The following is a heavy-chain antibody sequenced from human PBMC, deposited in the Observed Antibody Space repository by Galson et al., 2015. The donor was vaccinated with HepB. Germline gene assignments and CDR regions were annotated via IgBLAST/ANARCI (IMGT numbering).Heavy chain of an antibody. CDR1: GYTFTSYG. CDR2: ISAYNGNT. V-gene: IGHV1-18*01. J-gene: IGHJ4*02. Sequence: SVKVSCKASGYTFTSYGISWVRQAPGQGLEWMGWISAYNGNTNYAQRLQGRVTMTTDTSTSTAYMELRSLRSDDTAVYYCARSPTNYDSSGYGNYWGQGTLVTVSS. CDR3: ARSPTNYDSSGYGNY. D-gene: IGHD3-22*01.